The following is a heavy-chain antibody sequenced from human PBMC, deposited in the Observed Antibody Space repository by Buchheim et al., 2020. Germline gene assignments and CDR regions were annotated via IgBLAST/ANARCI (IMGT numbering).Heavy chain of an antibody. CDR1: GFTFSSYA. V-gene: IGHV3-30-3*01. D-gene: IGHD2-2*01. CDR3: ARDKSTSFLIDP. CDR2: ISYVGSNK. Sequence: QVQLVESGGGVVQPGRSLRLSCAASGFTFSSYAMHWVRQAPGKGLEWVAVISYVGSNKYYADSVKGRFTISRDNSKNTLYPQMNSLRAEDTAVYYCARDKSTSFLIDPWGQGTL. J-gene: IGHJ5*02.